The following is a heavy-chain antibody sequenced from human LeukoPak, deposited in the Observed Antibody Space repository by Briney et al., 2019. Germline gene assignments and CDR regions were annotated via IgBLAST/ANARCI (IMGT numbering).Heavy chain of an antibody. J-gene: IGHJ6*02. CDR3: AREKRFLEAMDV. Sequence: SETLSLTCTVSGGSISSYYWSWIRQPAGKGLEWIGRIYTSGSTNYNPSLKSRVTMSVDTSKNQLSLKLSSVTAADTAVYYCAREKRFLEAMDVWGQGTTVTVSS. CDR2: IYTSGST. D-gene: IGHD3-3*01. V-gene: IGHV4-4*07. CDR1: GGSISSYY.